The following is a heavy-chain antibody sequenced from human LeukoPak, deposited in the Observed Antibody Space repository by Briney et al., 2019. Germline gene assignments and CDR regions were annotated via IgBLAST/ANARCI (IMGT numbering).Heavy chain of an antibody. V-gene: IGHV3-53*01. J-gene: IGHJ4*02. CDR1: GFTVSSNY. D-gene: IGHD2-2*01. CDR3: ARGKVSTSCYDY. CDR2: IYSGGST. Sequence: GGSLRLSCAASGFTVSSNYMSWVRQAPGKGLEWVSVIYSGGSTYYADSMKGRFTISRDNSKNTLYLQMNSLRAEDTAVYYCARGKVSTSCYDYWGQGTLVTVSS.